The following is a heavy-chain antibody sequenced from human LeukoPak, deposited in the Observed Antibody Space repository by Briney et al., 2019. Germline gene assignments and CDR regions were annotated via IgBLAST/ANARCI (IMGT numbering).Heavy chain of an antibody. CDR1: GFTFSNYA. V-gene: IGHV3-23*01. CDR2: ISASGGS. CDR3: AREPRDCTGGTCQSAGGYYFYY. J-gene: IGHJ4*02. Sequence: GGSLRLSCAASGFTFSNYAMSWVRQAPGKGLEWVSGISASGGSYYADSVKGRFTVSRDISKNTSYLQMNSLRAEDTAVYFCAREPRDCTGGTCQSAGGYYFYYWSQGTLVTVSS. D-gene: IGHD2-15*01.